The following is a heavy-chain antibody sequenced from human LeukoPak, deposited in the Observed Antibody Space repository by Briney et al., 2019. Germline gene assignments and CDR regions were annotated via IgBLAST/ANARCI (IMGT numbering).Heavy chain of an antibody. V-gene: IGHV3-48*01. CDR2: ISSSSSTI. CDR1: GFTFSSYS. J-gene: IGHJ6*03. Sequence: GGSLRLSCAASGFTFSSYSMNWVRQAPGKGLEWVSYISSSSSTIYYADSVKGRFTISRDNAKNSLYLQMNSLRAEDTAVYYCARGTNWYSSSSNYYMDVWGKGTTVTVSS. CDR3: ARGTNWYSSSSNYYMDV. D-gene: IGHD6-6*01.